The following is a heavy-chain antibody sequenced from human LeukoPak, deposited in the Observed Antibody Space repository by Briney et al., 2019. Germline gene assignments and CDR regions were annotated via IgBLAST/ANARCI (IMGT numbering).Heavy chain of an antibody. D-gene: IGHD3-22*01. CDR1: GGSISSYY. J-gene: IGHJ4*02. Sequence: SETLSLTCTVSGGSISSYYWSWIRQPPGKGLEWIGYIYYSGSTNYNPSIKSRVTISVDTSKNQFSLKLSSVTAADTAVYYCATWHYYDYYLDYWGQGTLVTVSS. V-gene: IGHV4-59*01. CDR3: ATWHYYDYYLDY. CDR2: IYYSGST.